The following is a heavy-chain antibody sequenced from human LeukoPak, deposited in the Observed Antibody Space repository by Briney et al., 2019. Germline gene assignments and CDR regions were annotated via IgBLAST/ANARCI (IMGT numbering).Heavy chain of an antibody. J-gene: IGHJ4*02. CDR2: IYYSGST. CDR1: GGSISSSGYY. Sequence: SETLSLTCTVSGGSISSSGYYWGWIRQPPGKGLEWIGTIYYSGSTYYRPSLQSRVTISVDTSKNQLSLKLSSVTAAGTAVYYCARHQGFTSMVRGVIDYWGQGTLVTVSS. V-gene: IGHV4-39*01. CDR3: ARHQGFTSMVRGVIDY. D-gene: IGHD3-10*01.